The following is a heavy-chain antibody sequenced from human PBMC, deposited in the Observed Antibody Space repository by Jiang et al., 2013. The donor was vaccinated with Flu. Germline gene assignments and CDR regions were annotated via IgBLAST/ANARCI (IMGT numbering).Heavy chain of an antibody. Sequence: RLLKSSETLSLTCTVSGGSISSYYWSWIRQPPGKGLEWIGYIYYSGSTNYNPSLKSRVTISVDTSKNQFSLKLSSVTAADTAVYYCARGCSGGSCYDRDLDYWGQGTLVTVSS. CDR3: ARGCSGGSCYDRDLDY. CDR2: IYYSGST. D-gene: IGHD2-15*01. CDR1: GGSISSYY. J-gene: IGHJ4*02. V-gene: IGHV4-59*13.